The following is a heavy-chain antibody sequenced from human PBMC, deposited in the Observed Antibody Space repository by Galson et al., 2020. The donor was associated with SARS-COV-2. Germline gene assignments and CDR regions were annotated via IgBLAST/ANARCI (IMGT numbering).Heavy chain of an antibody. D-gene: IGHD5-18*01. V-gene: IGHV4-59*01. CDR3: ARGSDTAMFDY. J-gene: IGHJ4*02. Sequence: SETLSLTCTVSGGSISPYFWSWIRQPPGKGLEWIGYLYYTGSANYNPSLKSRVTMSVDMSKNQFSLKLSSVTAADTAVYYCARGSDTAMFDYWGQGTLVTVSS. CDR2: LYYTGSA. CDR1: GGSISPYF.